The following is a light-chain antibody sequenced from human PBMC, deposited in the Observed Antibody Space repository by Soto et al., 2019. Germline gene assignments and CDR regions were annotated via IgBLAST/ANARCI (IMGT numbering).Light chain of an antibody. CDR3: QQYENLPT. J-gene: IGKJ5*01. CDR2: DAS. V-gene: IGKV1-33*01. Sequence: DIQMTQSPSSLSASVGDRVTITCQASQDISNFLNWYQQKPGKAPKLLIYDASNLKTGVPSRFSGSGSVTHFSFTISSLQPEDIATYYCQQYENLPTFGQGTRLEIK. CDR1: QDISNF.